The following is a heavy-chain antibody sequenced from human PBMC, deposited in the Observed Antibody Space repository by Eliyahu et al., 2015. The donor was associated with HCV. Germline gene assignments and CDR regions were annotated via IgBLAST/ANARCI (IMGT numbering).Heavy chain of an antibody. CDR2: IYNGGGST. CDR3: ARGGMYCSGGRCFTFDY. J-gene: IGHJ4*02. CDR1: XDSVRSGSYY. Sequence: QVQLQESGPGLVKPSETLSLTCSVFXDSVRSGSYYWTWIRQPPGEGLEWIGYIYNGGGSTNYNPSLKSRVTISLDTSKNDVSLTLTSVTAADTAVYYCARGGMYCSGGRCFTFDYWGQGTLVTVSS. V-gene: IGHV4-61*03. D-gene: IGHD2-15*01.